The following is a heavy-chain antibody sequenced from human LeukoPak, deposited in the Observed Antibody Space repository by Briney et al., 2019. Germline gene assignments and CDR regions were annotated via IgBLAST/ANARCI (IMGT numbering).Heavy chain of an antibody. Sequence: PGGSLRLSCTVSGFTVSSNSWSWVRQAPGKGLEWVSSISSSSNYIYYADSVKGRFTISRDNAKNSLYLQMNSLRAEDTAVYYCARDMRTGDFWSGYSDYWGQGTLVTVSS. D-gene: IGHD3-3*01. V-gene: IGHV3-21*01. CDR3: ARDMRTGDFWSGYSDY. CDR1: GFTVSSNS. CDR2: ISSSSNYI. J-gene: IGHJ4*02.